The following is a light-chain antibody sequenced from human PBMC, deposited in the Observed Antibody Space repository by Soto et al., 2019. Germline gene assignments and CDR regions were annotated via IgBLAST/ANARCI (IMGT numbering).Light chain of an antibody. CDR2: GAS. CDR3: QQLDSYLP. CDR1: QSVSSSY. Sequence: EIVMTQSPATLSVSPGERAILSCRASQSVSSSYIAWYQQKPGQAPRLLIYGASSRATGIPDRFSGSGSGTDFTLTISSLQPEDFATYYCQQLDSYLPFGQGTRLEIK. V-gene: IGKV3-20*01. J-gene: IGKJ5*01.